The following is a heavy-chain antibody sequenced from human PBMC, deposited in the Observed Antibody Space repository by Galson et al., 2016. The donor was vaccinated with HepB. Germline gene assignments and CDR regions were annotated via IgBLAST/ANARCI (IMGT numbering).Heavy chain of an antibody. J-gene: IGHJ6*02. CDR3: AKDLGFLEWLFFDSYYYYGTDV. CDR2: ISGSGGST. Sequence: SLRLSCAASGFNFSSYAMSWVRQAPGKGLEWVSAISGSGGSTYYADSVKGRFTISRDNSKNTLYLQMNSLRAEDTAVYYCAKDLGFLEWLFFDSYYYYGTDVWGQGTTVTVSS. D-gene: IGHD3-3*01. CDR1: GFNFSSYA. V-gene: IGHV3-23*01.